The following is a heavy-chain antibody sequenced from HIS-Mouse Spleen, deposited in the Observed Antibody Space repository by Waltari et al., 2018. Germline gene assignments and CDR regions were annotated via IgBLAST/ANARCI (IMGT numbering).Heavy chain of an antibody. CDR2: IYYSGST. D-gene: IGHD6-13*01. Sequence: QLQLQESGPGLVMPSETLSPTCPVSVASLRTSSYYWGWIRQPPGKGLGWIGSIYYSGSTYYNPSLKSRVTISVDTAKNQFSLKLSSVTAADTAVYYCAREIPYSSSWYDWYFDLWGRGTLVTVSS. CDR1: VASLRTSSYY. CDR3: AREIPYSSSWYDWYFDL. J-gene: IGHJ2*01. V-gene: IGHV4-39*07.